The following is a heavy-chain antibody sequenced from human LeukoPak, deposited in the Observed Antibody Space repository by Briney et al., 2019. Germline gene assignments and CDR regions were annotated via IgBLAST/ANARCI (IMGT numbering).Heavy chain of an antibody. D-gene: IGHD6-13*01. J-gene: IGHJ5*02. CDR2: IYYSGST. CDR3: ARQFSSSWYWFDP. Sequence: SETLSLTRTVSGGSISSYYWSWIRQPPGKGLEWIGYIYYSGSTNYNPSLKSRVTISVDTSKNQFSLKLSSVTAAGTAVYYCARQFSSSWYWFDPWGQGTLVTVSS. CDR1: GGSISSYY. V-gene: IGHV4-59*08.